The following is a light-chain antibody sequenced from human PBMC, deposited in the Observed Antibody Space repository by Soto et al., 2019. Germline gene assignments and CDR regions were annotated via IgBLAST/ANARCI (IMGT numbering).Light chain of an antibody. V-gene: IGKV3-20*01. Sequence: EIVLTQSPGTLSLSPGERATLSCRASQSVSSSYLVWHQQKPGQAPRLLIYAASRRATGIPVRFSGSGSESDFTLTISSLEPEDFAVYYCHQYGSSPWTFGQGTKVDIK. CDR3: HQYGSSPWT. CDR2: AAS. CDR1: QSVSSSY. J-gene: IGKJ1*01.